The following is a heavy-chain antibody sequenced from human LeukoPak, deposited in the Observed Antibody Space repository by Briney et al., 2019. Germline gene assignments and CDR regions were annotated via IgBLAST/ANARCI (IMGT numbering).Heavy chain of an antibody. D-gene: IGHD3-10*01. V-gene: IGHV4-34*01. CDR2: INRSGST. CDR1: GGSFSGYY. Sequence: PSETLSLTCAVYGGSFSGYYWSWIRQPPGKGLEWIGEINRSGSTNYNPSLKSRVTISVDTSKNQFSLKLSSVTAADTAVYYCAKDSGATPPQYGGSGTYSLDVWGKGTTVTISS. J-gene: IGHJ6*04. CDR3: AKDSGATPPQYGGSGTYSLDV.